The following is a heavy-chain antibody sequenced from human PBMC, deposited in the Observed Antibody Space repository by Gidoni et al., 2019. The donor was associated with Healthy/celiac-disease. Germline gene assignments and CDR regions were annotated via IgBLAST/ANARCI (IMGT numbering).Heavy chain of an antibody. CDR3: AHSKIAFWSGYPHTAFDI. D-gene: IGHD3-3*01. J-gene: IGHJ3*02. CDR2: IYWNDDK. V-gene: IGHV2-5*01. Sequence: QITLKESGPTLVKPTQTLTLTCTFSGFSLSTSGVGVGWIRQPPGKALEWLALIYWNDDKRYSPSLKSRLTITKDTSKNQVVLTMTNMDPVDTATYYCAHSKIAFWSGYPHTAFDIWGQGTMVTVSS. CDR1: GFSLSTSGVG.